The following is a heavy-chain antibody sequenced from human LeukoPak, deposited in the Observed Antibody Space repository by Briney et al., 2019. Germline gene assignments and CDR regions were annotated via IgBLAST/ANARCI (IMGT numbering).Heavy chain of an antibody. D-gene: IGHD4-17*01. CDR2: ISSYNANT. CDR1: GYTFTSYG. J-gene: IGHJ4*02. V-gene: IGHV1-18*01. CDR3: ARGGTQYNDYGINRIDY. Sequence: GASVKVSCKASGYTFTSYGITWVRQAPGQGLEWMGGISSYNANTNYAQKLQGRVTMTTDTSTSTAYMELRSLRSDDTAVYFCARGGTQYNDYGINRIDYWGQGTLVTVSS.